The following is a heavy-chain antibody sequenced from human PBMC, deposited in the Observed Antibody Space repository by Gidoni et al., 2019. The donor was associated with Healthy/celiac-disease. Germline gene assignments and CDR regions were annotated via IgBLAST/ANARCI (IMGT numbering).Heavy chain of an antibody. Sequence: QVQLVESGGGLFKPGGSLRRSCEATGFTFSDYYTSWIRQAPGKGLEWVSYISSSGSTIYDADAVKGRFTISRDNAKNSLYLQMNSLRAEDTAVYYCARDSPIAAAGTRIYNWFDPWGQGTLVTVSS. CDR3: ARDSPIAAAGTRIYNWFDP. CDR2: ISSSGSTI. V-gene: IGHV3-11*01. J-gene: IGHJ5*02. D-gene: IGHD6-13*01. CDR1: GFTFSDYY.